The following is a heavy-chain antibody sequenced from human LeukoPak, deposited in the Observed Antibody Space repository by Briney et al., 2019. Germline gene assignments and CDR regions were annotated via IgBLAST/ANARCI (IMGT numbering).Heavy chain of an antibody. CDR2: ISWNSGSI. CDR3: AKDTVAGPYYYGMDV. CDR1: GFTFDDYA. J-gene: IGHJ6*02. V-gene: IGHV3-9*01. Sequence: GGSLRLSCAASGFTFDDYAMHWVRQAPGKGLEWVSGISWNSGSIGYADSVKSRFTISRDNAKNSLYLQMNSLRAEDTALYYCAKDTVAGPYYYGMDVWGQGTTVTVCS. D-gene: IGHD6-19*01.